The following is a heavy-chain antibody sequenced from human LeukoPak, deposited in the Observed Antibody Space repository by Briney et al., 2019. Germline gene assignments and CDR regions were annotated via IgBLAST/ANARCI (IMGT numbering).Heavy chain of an antibody. CDR3: ARENGGEDY. D-gene: IGHD2-21*01. CDR1: GYTFTRYY. CDR2: INPSGGDT. J-gene: IGHJ4*02. Sequence: GASVKPSCKASGYTFTRYYMHWVRQAPGQGLEWMGMINPSGGDTTYAQKLQGRVTMTRDTSTGTVYMELSSLRSEDTAVYYCARENGGEDYWGQGTLVTVSS. V-gene: IGHV1-46*01.